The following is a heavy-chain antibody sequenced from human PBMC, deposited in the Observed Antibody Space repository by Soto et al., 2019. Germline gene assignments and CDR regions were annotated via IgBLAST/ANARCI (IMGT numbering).Heavy chain of an antibody. Sequence: EVQLVESGGGLIQPGGSLRLSCAASGFTVSSNYISWDRQAPGKGLEWVSVIYSGDTTYYEDSVKGRFTISRDHSKNTLYLQMNSLRAEDTAVYYCARDLRTLYGMDVWGQGTTVSVSS. CDR3: ARDLRTLYGMDV. J-gene: IGHJ6*02. CDR1: GFTVSSNY. CDR2: IYSGDTT. V-gene: IGHV3-53*01.